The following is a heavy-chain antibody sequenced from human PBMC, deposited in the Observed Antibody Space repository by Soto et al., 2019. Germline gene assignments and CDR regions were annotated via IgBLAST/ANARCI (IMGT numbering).Heavy chain of an antibody. Sequence: SETLSLTCAVSGGSISSSNWWSWVRQPPGKGLEWIGEIYHSGSTNYNPSLKSRVTISVDKSKNQFSLKLSSVTAADTAVYYCARDQALAAADTGNWFDPWGQGTLVTVSS. J-gene: IGHJ5*02. CDR2: IYHSGST. CDR1: GGSISSSNW. V-gene: IGHV4-4*02. CDR3: ARDQALAAADTGNWFDP. D-gene: IGHD6-13*01.